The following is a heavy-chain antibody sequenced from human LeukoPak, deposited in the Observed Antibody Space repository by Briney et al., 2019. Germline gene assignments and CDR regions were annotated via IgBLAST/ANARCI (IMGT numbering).Heavy chain of an antibody. V-gene: IGHV3-30*18. J-gene: IGHJ4*02. CDR3: ANGAPELWDIVVVPAAILGDFDY. Sequence: PGGSLRLSCAASGFTFSSYGMHWVRQAPGKGLEWVAVISYDGSNIYYADSVKGRFTISRDNSKNTLYLQMNSLRAEDTAVYYCANGAPELWDIVVVPAAILGDFDYWGQGTLVTVSS. D-gene: IGHD2-2*01. CDR1: GFTFSSYG. CDR2: ISYDGSNI.